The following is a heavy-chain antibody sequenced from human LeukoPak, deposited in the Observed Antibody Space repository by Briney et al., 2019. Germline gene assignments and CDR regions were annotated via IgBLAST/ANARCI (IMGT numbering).Heavy chain of an antibody. CDR1: GYSFTSYW. Sequence: GESLKISCKGSGYSFTSYWIGWVRQMPGKGLDWIGIIYPSDSDTRYSPSFEGQVTMSADKSISTAYLQWSSLEASDTAMYYCARLTYTPSGFDPWGQGTLVTVSS. J-gene: IGHJ5*02. D-gene: IGHD5-18*01. CDR2: IYPSDSDT. V-gene: IGHV5-51*01. CDR3: ARLTYTPSGFDP.